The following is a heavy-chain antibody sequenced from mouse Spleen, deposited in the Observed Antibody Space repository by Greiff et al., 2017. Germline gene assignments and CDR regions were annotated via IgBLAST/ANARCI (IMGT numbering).Heavy chain of an antibody. J-gene: IGHJ2*01. CDR2: IYPRSGNT. CDR3: ASMVTTYYYFDY. Sequence: VKLMESGAELARPGASVKLSCKASGYTFTSYGISWVKQRTGQGLEWIGEIYPRSGNTYYNEKFKGKATLTADKSSSTAYMELRSLTSEDSAVYFCASMVTTYYYFDYWGQGTTLTVSS. CDR1: GYTFTSYG. V-gene: IGHV1-81*01. D-gene: IGHD2-2*01.